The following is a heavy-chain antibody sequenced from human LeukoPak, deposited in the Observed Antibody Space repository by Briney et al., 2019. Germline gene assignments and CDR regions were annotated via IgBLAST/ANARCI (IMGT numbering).Heavy chain of an antibody. CDR2: IIPIVGTA. D-gene: IGHD2-15*01. CDR3: SRAGYCSGGSCSRVPYYFDY. CDR1: GGTFSSFA. V-gene: IGHV1-69*05. Sequence: SVKLSCKVYGGTFSSFAISWVRQAPGQGLEWMGGIIPIVGTANYAQMMQGRVTITTDESTSTAYMELSSLRSEDTAVSYCSRAGYCSGGSCSRVPYYFDYRGQGTLVTASS. J-gene: IGHJ4*02.